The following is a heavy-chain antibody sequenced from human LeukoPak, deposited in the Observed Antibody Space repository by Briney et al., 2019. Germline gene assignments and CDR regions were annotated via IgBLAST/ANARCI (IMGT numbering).Heavy chain of an antibody. CDR1: GFTFSSHS. V-gene: IGHV3-48*01. CDR3: ARDQTLYCSGDCYCAIDL. CDR2: IGHAGSPA. D-gene: IGHD2-21*01. Sequence: GGSLRLSCEASGFTFSSHSMTWVRQAPGKTLEWISYIGHAGSPAHYADSVRGRFTISRDNARNSLYLQMNSLTVEDTAVYYCARDQTLYCSGDCYCAIDLWRRATLVTVSS. J-gene: IGHJ3*01.